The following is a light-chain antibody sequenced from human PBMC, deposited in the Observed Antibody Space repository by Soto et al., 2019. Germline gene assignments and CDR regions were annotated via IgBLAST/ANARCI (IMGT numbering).Light chain of an antibody. J-gene: IGKJ3*01. Sequence: DIQLTQSPSFLSASVGDRVTITCRASQSISSYLAWYQQKPGKAPKLLIYAASTLQSGVPSRFSGSGSGTEFTLTISSLQPEDFATYYCQQLNSYPPDFTFGPGTKVDIK. CDR3: QQLNSYPPDFT. CDR2: AAS. V-gene: IGKV1-9*01. CDR1: QSISSY.